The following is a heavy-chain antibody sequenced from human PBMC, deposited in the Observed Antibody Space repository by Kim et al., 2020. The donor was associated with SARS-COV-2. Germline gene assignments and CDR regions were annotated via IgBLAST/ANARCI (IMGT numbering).Heavy chain of an antibody. CDR3: ARGRGANDYGDY. Sequence: NYNPSLKGRVTISVDTSKNEFSLKLTSVTAADTAVYYCARGRGANDYGDYWGQGTLVTVSS. V-gene: IGHV4-59*09. J-gene: IGHJ4*02.